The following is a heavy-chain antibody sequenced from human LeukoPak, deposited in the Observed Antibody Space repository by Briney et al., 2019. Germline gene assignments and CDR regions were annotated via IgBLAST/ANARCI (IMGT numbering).Heavy chain of an antibody. J-gene: IGHJ4*02. Sequence: SETLSLTCAGYGGSFSGYYWSWIRQPPGKGLEWIGEINHSGSTNYNPSLKSRVTISVDTSKNQFSLKLSSVTAADTAVYYCARRKTFYYDSSGMGLFDYWGQGTLVTVSS. CDR3: ARRKTFYYDSSGMGLFDY. V-gene: IGHV4-34*01. CDR1: GGSFSGYY. CDR2: INHSGST. D-gene: IGHD3-22*01.